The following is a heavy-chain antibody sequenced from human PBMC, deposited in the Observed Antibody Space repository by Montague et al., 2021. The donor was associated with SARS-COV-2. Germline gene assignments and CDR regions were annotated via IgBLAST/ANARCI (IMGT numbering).Heavy chain of an antibody. CDR1: GASVSSSSYD. J-gene: IGHJ4*02. CDR3: ARGSHQYCGGGSCYSTFDY. D-gene: IGHD2-15*01. CDR2: IYYTGST. V-gene: IGHV4-61*01. Sequence: SETLSLTCTISGASVSSSSYDWNWIRQPPRKGLEWIGYIYYTGSTNYNPSLKSRVTMAVDTSRNQFSLKVNSATAEDTAVYYCARGSHQYCGGGSCYSTFDYWGQGTLVTVSS.